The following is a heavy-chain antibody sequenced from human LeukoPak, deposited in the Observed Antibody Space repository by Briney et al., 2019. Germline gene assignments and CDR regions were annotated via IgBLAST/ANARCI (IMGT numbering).Heavy chain of an antibody. CDR3: ARVGSAMVRGSLYYYYYGMDV. J-gene: IGHJ6*02. Sequence: GGSLRLSCAASGFTVSSNYMSWVRQAPGKGLEWVSVIYSGGSTYYADSVKGRFTISRDNSKNTLYLQMNSLRAEDTAVYYCARVGSAMVRGSLYYYYYGMDVWGQGTTVTVSS. CDR1: GFTVSSNY. V-gene: IGHV3-53*05. CDR2: IYSGGST. D-gene: IGHD3-10*01.